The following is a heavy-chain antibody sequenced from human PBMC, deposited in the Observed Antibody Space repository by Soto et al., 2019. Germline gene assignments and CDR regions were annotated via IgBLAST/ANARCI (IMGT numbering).Heavy chain of an antibody. D-gene: IGHD3-22*01. J-gene: IGHJ4*02. CDR3: ASQYYYGTYHFDS. CDR1: GFTFSNYG. CDR2: ISQDGSHK. Sequence: QEQLVESGGGVVQPGTSLRLSCAASGFTFSNYGMHWVRHVAGKGLEWVAVISQDGSHKYYADFVRGRFTISRDNSKNTLNLQMSSLGGDETAVYSCASQYYYGTYHFDSWGQGTLVTVSS. V-gene: IGHV3-30*03.